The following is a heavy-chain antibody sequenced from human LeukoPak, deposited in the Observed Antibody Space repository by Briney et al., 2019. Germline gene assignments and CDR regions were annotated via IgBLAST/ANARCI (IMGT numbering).Heavy chain of an antibody. D-gene: IGHD2-2*01. J-gene: IGHJ4*02. V-gene: IGHV1-18*01. CDR1: GYTFASYG. CDR2: ISAYNGNT. CDR3: ARDRFQDIVAVPAGLFDY. Sequence: ASVKVSCKASGYTFASYGISWVRQAPGQGLEWMGWISAYNGNTNYAQKLQGRVTMTTDTSTSTAYMELRSLKSDDTAVYYRARDRFQDIVAVPAGLFDYWGQGTLVSVSS.